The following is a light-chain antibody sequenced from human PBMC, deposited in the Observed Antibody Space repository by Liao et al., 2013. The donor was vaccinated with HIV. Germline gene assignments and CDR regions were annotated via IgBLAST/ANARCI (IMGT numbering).Light chain of an antibody. J-gene: IGLJ2*01. Sequence: YDLTQPPSVSVSPGQTASITCSGDTLGHKYISWYQQRPGQSPVLVIYEDTKRPSGIPERFSGSNSGNTATLTISSVQAEDEADYYCQSTDNSGTYVEFGGGTKLTVL. CDR1: TLGHKY. CDR3: QSTDNSGTYVE. V-gene: IGLV3-1*01. CDR2: EDT.